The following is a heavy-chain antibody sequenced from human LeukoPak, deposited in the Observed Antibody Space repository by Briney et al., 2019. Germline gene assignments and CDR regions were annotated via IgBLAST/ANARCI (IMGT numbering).Heavy chain of an antibody. Sequence: GGSLRLSCAASGFAFSDSWMTWIRQAPGKGLEWVAFIKGDGSAKRYVDSVKGRFTISRDNAKNSLFLQMNSLRAEDTAVYYCARDRGWIQHDIWGQGTMVTVSS. CDR3: ARDRGWIQHDI. CDR1: GFAFSDSW. V-gene: IGHV3-7*01. CDR2: IKGDGSAK. J-gene: IGHJ3*02. D-gene: IGHD5-18*01.